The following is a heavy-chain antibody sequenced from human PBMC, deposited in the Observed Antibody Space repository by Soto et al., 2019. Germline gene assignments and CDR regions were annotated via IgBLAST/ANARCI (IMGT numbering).Heavy chain of an antibody. CDR1: GGSISSYY. CDR2: IYYSGRT. Sequence: QVQLQESGPGLVKPSETLSLTCTVSGGSISSYYWSWIRQPPGKGLEWIGYIYYSGRTNYNPSLRSRVTISVDTSKNQFSLKLSSVTAADTAVYYCARAGDDYIWGSYRTHNWYFDLWGRGTLVTVSS. D-gene: IGHD3-16*02. V-gene: IGHV4-59*01. CDR3: ARAGDDYIWGSYRTHNWYFDL. J-gene: IGHJ2*01.